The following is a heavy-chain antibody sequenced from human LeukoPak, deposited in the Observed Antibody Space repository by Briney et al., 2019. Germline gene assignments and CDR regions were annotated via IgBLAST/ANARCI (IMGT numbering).Heavy chain of an antibody. D-gene: IGHD1-26*01. V-gene: IGHV3-9*01. CDR3: AKDRGSYFFDY. J-gene: IGHJ4*02. CDR2: ISWNSGSI. CDR1: GFTFDDYA. Sequence: PGRSLRLSCAASGFTFDDYAMHWVRQAPGKGLEWVSGISWNSGSIGYADSVKGRFTISRDNAKNSLYLQMNSLRAEDTAVYYCAKDRGSYFFDYWGQGTLVTVSS.